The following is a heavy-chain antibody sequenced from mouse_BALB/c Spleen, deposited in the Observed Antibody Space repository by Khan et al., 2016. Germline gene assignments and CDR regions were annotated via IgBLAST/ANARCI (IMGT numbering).Heavy chain of an antibody. CDR3: ARGYDWYFEV. V-gene: IGHV1-54*01. CDR1: GYAFTNYL. CDR2: INPGSGGT. J-gene: IGHJ1*01. Sequence: QVQLKESGAELVRPGTSVKVSCKASGYAFTNYLIEWVKQRPGQGLEWIGVINPGSGGTNYNEKFKGKATLTADKSSSTAYMQLSSLTSDDAAVYCCARGYDWYFEVWGAGTTVTVSS. D-gene: IGHD2-14*01.